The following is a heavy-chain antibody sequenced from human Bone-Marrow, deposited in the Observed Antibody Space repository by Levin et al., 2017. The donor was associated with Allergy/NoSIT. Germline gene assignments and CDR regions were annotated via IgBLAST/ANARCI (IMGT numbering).Heavy chain of an antibody. V-gene: IGHV4-30-2*01. CDR2: IFQSGST. CDR1: GDSISSGGSS. J-gene: IGHJ4*02. D-gene: IGHD2-8*01. Sequence: SQTLSLPCAVSGDSISSGGSSWSWIRQPPGKALEWIGYIFQSGSTYYNPSLKSRVTISIDRSKNQFSLNLTSVTAADTAVYYCARGVFLSDWGQGTLVTVSS. CDR3: ARGVFLSD.